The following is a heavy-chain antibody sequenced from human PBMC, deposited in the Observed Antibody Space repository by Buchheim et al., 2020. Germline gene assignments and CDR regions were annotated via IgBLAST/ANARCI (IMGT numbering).Heavy chain of an antibody. V-gene: IGHV3-9*01. D-gene: IGHD6-19*01. CDR1: GFTFPGYA. CDR2: VASSSTNI. Sequence: EVQLVESGGGLVQPGRSLRLSCVASGFTFPGYAIHWVRQAPGKGPEWLAGVASSSTNIYYANSVKGRFTISRDNAQKSLFLQMNSLRPEDTAVYYCAKGTATDSGSWADFFDSWGQG. CDR3: AKGTATDSGSWADFFDS. J-gene: IGHJ4*02.